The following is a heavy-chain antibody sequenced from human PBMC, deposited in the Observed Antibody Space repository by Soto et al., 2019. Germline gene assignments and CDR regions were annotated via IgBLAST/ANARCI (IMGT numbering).Heavy chain of an antibody. CDR1: GFTFSSYG. CDR3: AKDLGYCSSTSCYYYYYGMDV. J-gene: IGHJ6*02. Sequence: PGGSLRLSCAASGFTFSSYGMHWVRQAPGKGLEWVAVISYDGSNKYYADSVKGRFTISRDNSKNTLYLQMNSLRAEDTAVYYCAKDLGYCSSTSCYYYYYGMDVSGQGTTVTVSS. D-gene: IGHD2-2*01. CDR2: ISYDGSNK. V-gene: IGHV3-30*18.